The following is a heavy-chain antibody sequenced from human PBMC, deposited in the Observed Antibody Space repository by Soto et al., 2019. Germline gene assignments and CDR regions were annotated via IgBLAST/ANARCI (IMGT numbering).Heavy chain of an antibody. CDR1: GFKFSNYA. CDR3: AKDRRAGGNSAFYFDF. Sequence: GGSLRLSCAASGFKFSNYAMSWVRQAPGKGLEWVPLISATGGGTYYADSVKGRFTISRDNSHNTLYLQVHSLTAEDTAVYYCAKDRRAGGNSAFYFDFWGQGAQVTVSS. CDR2: ISATGGGT. J-gene: IGHJ4*02. V-gene: IGHV3-23*01. D-gene: IGHD3-16*01.